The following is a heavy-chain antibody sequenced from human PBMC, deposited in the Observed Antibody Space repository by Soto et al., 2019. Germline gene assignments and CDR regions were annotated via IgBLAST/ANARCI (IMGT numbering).Heavy chain of an antibody. CDR3: AREAGRSNIDEVLLEP. V-gene: IGHV1-2*02. CDR2: INPKNGDT. CDR1: GYFFNDYH. D-gene: IGHD1-1*01. Sequence: ASVKVSCKTSGYFFNDYHMHWVRKAPGQGLEWMGWINPKNGDTNYAQKFQDRVTMTRDTSISTVYIELRRLTSDDTAVYYCAREAGRSNIDEVLLEPWGQGILDIVS. J-gene: IGHJ5*02.